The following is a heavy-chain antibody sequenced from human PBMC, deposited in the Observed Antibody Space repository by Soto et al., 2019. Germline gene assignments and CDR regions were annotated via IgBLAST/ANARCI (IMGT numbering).Heavy chain of an antibody. CDR2: ISYDGSNK. Sequence: HPGGSLRLSCAASVFTFSSYGMHWVRQAPGKGLEWVAGISYDGSNKYYADSVKGRFTISRDNSKNTLYLQMNSLRSEDTAVYYCAKDHYYDSSGYYFFVEEYYYYGMDVWGQGTTVTVSS. V-gene: IGHV3-30*18. CDR3: AKDHYYDSSGYYFFVEEYYYYGMDV. J-gene: IGHJ6*02. D-gene: IGHD3-22*01. CDR1: VFTFSSYG.